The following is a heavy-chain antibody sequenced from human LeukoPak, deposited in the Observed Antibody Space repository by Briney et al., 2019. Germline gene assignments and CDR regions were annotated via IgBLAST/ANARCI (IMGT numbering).Heavy chain of an antibody. D-gene: IGHD3-9*01. Sequence: ASETLSLTCTVSGGSISSSSYYWGWIRQPPGKGLEWIGSIYYSGSTYYNPSLKSRVTISVDTSKNQFSLKLSSATAADTAVYYCAREPLVTRAFDYWGQGTLVTVSS. V-gene: IGHV4-39*07. CDR1: GGSISSSSYY. CDR3: AREPLVTRAFDY. J-gene: IGHJ4*02. CDR2: IYYSGST.